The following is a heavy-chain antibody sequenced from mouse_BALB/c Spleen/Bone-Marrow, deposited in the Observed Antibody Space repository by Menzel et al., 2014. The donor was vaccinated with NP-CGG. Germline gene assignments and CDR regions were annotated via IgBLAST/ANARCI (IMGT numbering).Heavy chain of an antibody. Sequence: VQLQQSGAELMKPGASVKISCKATGYTFSSYWIEWVKQRPGHGLEWIGEILPGSGNTNYNEKFKGKATFTADTSSNTAYMQLSSLTSEDSAVYCCAREDYYGSSYGDYWGQGTTLTVSS. CDR3: AREDYYGSSYGDY. D-gene: IGHD1-1*01. CDR1: GYTFSSYW. J-gene: IGHJ2*01. CDR2: ILPGSGNT. V-gene: IGHV1-9*01.